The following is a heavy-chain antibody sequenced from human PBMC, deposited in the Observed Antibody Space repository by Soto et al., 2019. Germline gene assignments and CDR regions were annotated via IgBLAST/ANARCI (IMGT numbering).Heavy chain of an antibody. CDR3: AADPHLLRYFDWLSS. V-gene: IGHV1-58*01. Sequence: SVKVSCKASGFTFTSSAVQWVRQARGQRLEWIGWIVVGSGNTNYAQKFQERVTITRDMSTSTAYMELSSLRSEDTAVYYCAADPHLLRYFDWLSSWGQGTMVTVSS. CDR2: IVVGSGNT. CDR1: GFTFTSSA. J-gene: IGHJ3*01. D-gene: IGHD3-9*01.